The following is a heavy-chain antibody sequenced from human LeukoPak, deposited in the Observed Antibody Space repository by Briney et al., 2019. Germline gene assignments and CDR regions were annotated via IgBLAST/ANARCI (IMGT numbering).Heavy chain of an antibody. J-gene: IGHJ4*02. Sequence: GGSLRLSCAASGFTFSSYWMSWVRQAPGKGLEWVANIKQDGSEKYYVDSVRGRFTISRDNAKNSLYLQMNSLRAEDTAAYYCAKDGGRYRFDYWGQGTMVTVSS. D-gene: IGHD3-16*02. CDR1: GFTFSSYW. V-gene: IGHV3-7*01. CDR2: IKQDGSEK. CDR3: AKDGGRYRFDY.